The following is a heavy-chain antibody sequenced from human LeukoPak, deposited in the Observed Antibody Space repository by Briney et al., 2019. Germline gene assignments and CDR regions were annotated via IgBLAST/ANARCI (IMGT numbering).Heavy chain of an antibody. Sequence: GGSLRLSCAASGFTFSIYSMNWVRQAPGKGLEWVSYISSSGSTVYYADSVKGRFTISRDNAKNSLYLQMNSLRAEDTAVYYCARGNGYYDILTGYYKALAFDIWGQGTMVTVSS. V-gene: IGHV3-48*04. CDR1: GFTFSIYS. CDR3: ARGNGYYDILTGYYKALAFDI. CDR2: ISSSGSTV. D-gene: IGHD3-9*01. J-gene: IGHJ3*02.